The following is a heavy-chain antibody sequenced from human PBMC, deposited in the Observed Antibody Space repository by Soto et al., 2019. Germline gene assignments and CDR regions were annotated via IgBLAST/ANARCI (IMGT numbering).Heavy chain of an antibody. CDR1: GFNFSSYW. J-gene: IGHJ4*02. Sequence: EVRLVESGGGIVQPGESLRLPCAASGFNFSSYWMHWVRQAPGKGLVWVSRINSDGSSTSYAGSVKGRFTISRDNAKNTLYLQMNSLRAEDTAVYYCVRTSLVVAAATREDYWGQGTLVTVSS. CDR2: INSDGSST. D-gene: IGHD2-15*01. CDR3: VRTSLVVAAATREDY. V-gene: IGHV3-74*01.